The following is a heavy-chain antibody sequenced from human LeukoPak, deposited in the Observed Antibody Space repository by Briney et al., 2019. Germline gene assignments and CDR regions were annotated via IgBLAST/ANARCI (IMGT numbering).Heavy chain of an antibody. CDR2: ISGSGGST. J-gene: IGHJ4*02. Sequence: GGSPRLSYAASGFTFSSYAMSWVRQAPGKGLEWVSAISGSGGSTYYADSVKGRFTISRDNSKNTLYLQMNSLRAEDTAVYYCAKEEEGDILTGYYPPPDYWGQGTLVTVSS. CDR3: AKEEEGDILTGYYPPPDY. CDR1: GFTFSSYA. V-gene: IGHV3-23*01. D-gene: IGHD3-9*01.